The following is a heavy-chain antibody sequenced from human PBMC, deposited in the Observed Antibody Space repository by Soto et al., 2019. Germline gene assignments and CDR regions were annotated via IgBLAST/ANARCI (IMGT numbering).Heavy chain of an antibody. V-gene: IGHV1-69*12. CDR2: INPIFATP. J-gene: IGHJ4*02. CDR1: GGTLNIYA. Sequence: QVQLVQSGAEVRKPGSSVKVSCKAPGGTLNIYAISWVRQARGQGLEWMGGINPIFATPNTAQKFLDRVTLTADESTNTAFMELRSLRPDDTAVYYCAGSNHYETSGYLRHWGQGTLVSVSS. D-gene: IGHD3-22*01. CDR3: AGSNHYETSGYLRH.